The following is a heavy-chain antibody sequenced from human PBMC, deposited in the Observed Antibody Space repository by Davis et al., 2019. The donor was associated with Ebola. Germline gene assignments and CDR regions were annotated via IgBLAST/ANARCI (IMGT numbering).Heavy chain of an antibody. J-gene: IGHJ4*02. CDR3: ARDRRGTYYFDF. D-gene: IGHD1-26*01. V-gene: IGHV3-30*02. CDR2: IRSDGADD. CDR1: GLTFKSYG. Sequence: GESLKTPCVASGLTFKSYGMHWVRPAPGKGSAWVATIRSDGADDFYADSVKGRVTISRDNSDNTVDLQLNSLRAEDTAMYYCARDRRGTYYFDFWGQGSLVIVSS.